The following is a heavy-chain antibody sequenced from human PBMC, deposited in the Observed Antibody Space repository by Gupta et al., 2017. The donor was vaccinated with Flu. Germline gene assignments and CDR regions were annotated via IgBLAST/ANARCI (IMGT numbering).Heavy chain of an antibody. CDR2: IIPIFGTA. V-gene: IGHV1-69*01. J-gene: IGHJ4*02. CDR3: AIGAGGASTLLHFDY. CDR1: GGTFSSYA. D-gene: IGHD2-15*01. Sequence: QVQLVQSGAEVKKPGSSVKVSCKASGGTFSSYAISWVRQAPGQGLEGMGGIIPIFGTANYAQKCQCRVTITADESTSTAEMELSRLRSEETAVYYCAIGAGGASTLLHFDYWGQGTLVTVSS.